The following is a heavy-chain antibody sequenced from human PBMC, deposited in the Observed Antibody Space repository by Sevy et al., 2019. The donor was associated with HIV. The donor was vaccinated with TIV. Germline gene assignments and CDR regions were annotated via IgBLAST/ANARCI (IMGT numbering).Heavy chain of an antibody. J-gene: IGHJ6*02. D-gene: IGHD1-26*01. V-gene: IGHV3-74*01. Sequence: GGSLRLSCTASGFISSPYWMHWVRQAPGKGLVWVSRINPDGSITSYADSVKGRFTISRDNSKNTISLQMNSLRVEDTAIYFCAREWVSPGPLIDNYGMDVWGQGTAVTVSS. CDR1: GFISSPYW. CDR2: INPDGSIT. CDR3: AREWVSPGPLIDNYGMDV.